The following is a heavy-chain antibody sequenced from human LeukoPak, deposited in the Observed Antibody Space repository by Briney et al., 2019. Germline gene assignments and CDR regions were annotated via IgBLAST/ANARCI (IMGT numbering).Heavy chain of an antibody. D-gene: IGHD2-2*01. J-gene: IGHJ3*02. Sequence: ASVKVSCKASGYTFTSYGISWVRQAPGQGLEWMGWISAYNGNTNYAQKLQGRVTMTTDTSTSTAYMELRSLRSDDTAVYYCARECGGYCSSTSPNDAFDIWGQGTMVTVSS. CDR3: ARECGGYCSSTSPNDAFDI. CDR2: ISAYNGNT. V-gene: IGHV1-18*01. CDR1: GYTFTSYG.